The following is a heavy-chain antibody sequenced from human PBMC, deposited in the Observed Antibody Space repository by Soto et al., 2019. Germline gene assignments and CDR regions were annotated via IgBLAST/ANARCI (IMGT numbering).Heavy chain of an antibody. CDR1: GFTFSDYA. J-gene: IGHJ2*01. Sequence: EVQLLESGGGFVQPGGSLRLSCGASGFTFSDYAMSWVRQGPGKGLEWLSGISGTGASTYYADSVKGRFSISRDNSRNTLYLQLSSLSVDDTAAYYCAQGNRKQWLGDYWYFDLWGRGTLVTVSS. CDR2: ISGTGAST. D-gene: IGHD6-19*01. CDR3: AQGNRKQWLGDYWYFDL. V-gene: IGHV3-23*01.